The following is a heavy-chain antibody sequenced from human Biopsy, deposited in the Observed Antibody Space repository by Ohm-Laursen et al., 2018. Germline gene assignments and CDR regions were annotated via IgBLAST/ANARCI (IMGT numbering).Heavy chain of an antibody. Sequence: PPRTLSLTWAGSGGSINSETNYCGWIRKPPGKGLEWIGSIFYGGITYYNPSLKSRVTISVDTPKNQFSLNLSSETGSDTAVYYCARHPSGFWFDPWGQGTLVIVSS. V-gene: IGHV4-39*01. CDR1: GGSINSETNY. CDR3: ARHPSGFWFDP. CDR2: IFYGGIT. J-gene: IGHJ5*02.